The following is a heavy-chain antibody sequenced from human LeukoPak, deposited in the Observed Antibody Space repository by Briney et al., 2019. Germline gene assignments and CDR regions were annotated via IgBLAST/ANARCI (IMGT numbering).Heavy chain of an antibody. J-gene: IGHJ4*02. CDR3: ALGQQLVLGGFDY. CDR2: IRSKANSYAT. Sequence: PGGSLRLSCAASGFTFSGSTMHWVRQASGRGLEWVGRIRSKANSYATAYAASVKGRFTISRDNSKNTLYLQMNSLRAEDTAVYYCALGQQLVLGGFDYWGQGTLVTVSS. D-gene: IGHD6-13*01. CDR1: GFTFSGST. V-gene: IGHV3-73*01.